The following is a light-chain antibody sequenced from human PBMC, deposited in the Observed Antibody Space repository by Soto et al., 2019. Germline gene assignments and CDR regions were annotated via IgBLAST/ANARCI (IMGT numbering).Light chain of an antibody. V-gene: IGKV1-12*01. CDR3: QQATNFSA. CDR1: QRISNW. J-gene: IGKJ1*01. Sequence: DIQMTQSPSSVSASVGDRVTITCRASQRISNWVAWYQLKPGKAPKLLIYAVSSLQTGVPSRFSGGGSGTDFTLTINNLQPEDFATYYCQQATNFSAFGQGTKVEVK. CDR2: AVS.